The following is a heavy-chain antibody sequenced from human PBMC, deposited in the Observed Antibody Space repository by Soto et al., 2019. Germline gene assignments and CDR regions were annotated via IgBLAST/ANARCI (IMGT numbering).Heavy chain of an antibody. Sequence: PGGSLRLSCTASGFTFGDYAMSWVRQAPGKGLEWVGFIRSKAYGGTTEYAASVKGRFTISRDDSKSIAYLQMNSLKTEDTAVYYCTRAPLPEPYYFDYWGQGTLVTVSS. CDR3: TRAPLPEPYYFDY. V-gene: IGHV3-49*04. CDR1: GFTFGDYA. CDR2: IRSKAYGGTT. J-gene: IGHJ4*02.